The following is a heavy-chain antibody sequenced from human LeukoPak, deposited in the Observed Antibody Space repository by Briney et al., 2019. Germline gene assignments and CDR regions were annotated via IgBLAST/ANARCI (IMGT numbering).Heavy chain of an antibody. V-gene: IGHV4-39*01. CDR3: ARLATVIDY. D-gene: IGHD4-17*01. J-gene: IGHJ4*02. Sequence: PSETLSLTCTVSGGSISSSSYYWGWIRQPPGKGLEWIGSIYYSGSTYYNPSLKSRVTISVDTSKNQFSLKLSSVTAADTAVYYCARLATVIDYCGQGTLVTVSS. CDR1: GGSISSSSYY. CDR2: IYYSGST.